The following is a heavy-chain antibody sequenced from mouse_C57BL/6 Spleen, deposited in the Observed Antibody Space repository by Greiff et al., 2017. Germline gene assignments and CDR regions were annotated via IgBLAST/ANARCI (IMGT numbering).Heavy chain of an antibody. CDR3: ARQTYYCYSGSYFYYFDY. D-gene: IGHD1-1*01. CDR1: GFTFSSYG. Sequence: EVQVVESGGDLVKPGGSLKLSCAASGFTFSSYGMSWVRQTPDKRLVWVATISSGGSYTYYPDSVKGRFTISRDNAKNTLYLQMSSLKSEDTAVYYWARQTYYCYSGSYFYYFDYWGQGTTLTVSS. V-gene: IGHV5-6*01. J-gene: IGHJ2*01. CDR2: ISSGGSYT.